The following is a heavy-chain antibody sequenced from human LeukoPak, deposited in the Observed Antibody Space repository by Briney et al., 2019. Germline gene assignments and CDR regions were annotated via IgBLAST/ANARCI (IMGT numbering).Heavy chain of an antibody. CDR3: VRLEGALAIESAAMGKKEIKYYYYMDV. J-gene: IGHJ6*03. CDR2: ISSDGSNT. CDR1: GFTFSNFW. V-gene: IGHV3-74*01. Sequence: GGSLRLSCAASGFTFSNFWMYWVRQPPGKGLVWVSRISSDGSNTNYADSVKGRFTISRDNAKNTLYLQMDSLRAEDTAVYYCVRLEGALAIESAAMGKKEIKYYYYMDVWGKGTTVTVSS. D-gene: IGHD2-2*01.